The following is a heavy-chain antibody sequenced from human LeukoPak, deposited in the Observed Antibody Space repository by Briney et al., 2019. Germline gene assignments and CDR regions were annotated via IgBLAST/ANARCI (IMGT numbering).Heavy chain of an antibody. V-gene: IGHV1-2*02. D-gene: IGHD3-3*01. CDR2: INPNSGGT. Sequence: GASVTVSCKASGYTFTGYYMHWVRQAPGQGLEWMGWINPNSGGTNYAQKFQGRVTMTRDTSISTAYMELSRLRSDDTAVYYCAREHYDFWSGSQRRGYFDYWGQGTLVTVSS. J-gene: IGHJ4*02. CDR3: AREHYDFWSGSQRRGYFDY. CDR1: GYTFTGYY.